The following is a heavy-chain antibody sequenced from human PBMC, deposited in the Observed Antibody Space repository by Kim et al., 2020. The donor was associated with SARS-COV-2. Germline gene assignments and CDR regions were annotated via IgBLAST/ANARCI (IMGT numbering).Heavy chain of an antibody. Sequence: ASVKVSCKVSGYTLTELSMHWVRQAPGKGLEWMGGFDPEDGETIYAQKFQGRVTMTEDTSTDTAYMELSSLRSEDTAVYYCATDRVYCSGGSCYQRGHYYYGMDVWGQGTTVTVSS. CDR1: GYTLTELS. D-gene: IGHD2-15*01. J-gene: IGHJ6*02. CDR2: FDPEDGET. CDR3: ATDRVYCSGGSCYQRGHYYYGMDV. V-gene: IGHV1-24*01.